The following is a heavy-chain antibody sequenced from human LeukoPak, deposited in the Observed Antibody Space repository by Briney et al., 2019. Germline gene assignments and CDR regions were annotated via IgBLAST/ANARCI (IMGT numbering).Heavy chain of an antibody. CDR3: ASGVTAPGVI. D-gene: IGHD2-21*02. V-gene: IGHV4-61*01. Sequence: SETLSLTCTVSGGSISSGSYYWSWIRQPPGKGLEWIGYIYYSGSTNYNPSLKSRVTISVDTSKNQFSLKLSSVTAADTAVYYCASGVTAPGVIWGQGTLVTVSS. CDR2: IYYSGST. CDR1: GGSISSGSYY. J-gene: IGHJ4*02.